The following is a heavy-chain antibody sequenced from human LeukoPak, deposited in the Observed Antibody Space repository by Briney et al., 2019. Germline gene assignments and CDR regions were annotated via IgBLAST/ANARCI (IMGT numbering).Heavy chain of an antibody. D-gene: IGHD3-16*01. CDR1: GGSISSYY. J-gene: IGHJ4*02. CDR3: ARGVNVMTFGGL. CDR2: IYDSGTT. V-gene: IGHV4-4*07. Sequence: SETLSLTCTVSGGSISSYYWSWIRQPAGKGLEWIGRIYDSGTTNYNPSLESRVTISVDTSKNQISLKLTSVTAADTAVYYCARGVNVMTFGGLWGQGTLVTVSS.